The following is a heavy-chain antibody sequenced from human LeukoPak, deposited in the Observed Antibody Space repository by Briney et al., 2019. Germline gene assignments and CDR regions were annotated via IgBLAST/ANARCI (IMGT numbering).Heavy chain of an antibody. CDR1: GFNFSDSR. V-gene: IGHV3-48*04. Sequence: GGSLRLSCATSGFNFSDSRMTWVRQAPGKGLEWVSYISISGRTIYYTDSVKGRFTISRDNAKNSLYLQMNSLRAEDTAVYYCARVGISSYSSSWFDYWGQGTLVTVSS. D-gene: IGHD6-13*01. CDR2: ISISGRTI. J-gene: IGHJ5*01. CDR3: ARVGISSYSSSWFDY.